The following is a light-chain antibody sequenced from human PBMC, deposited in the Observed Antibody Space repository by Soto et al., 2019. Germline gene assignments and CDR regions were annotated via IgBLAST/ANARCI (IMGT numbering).Light chain of an antibody. CDR2: KAS. CDR1: QSIGTW. J-gene: IGKJ1*01. Sequence: DIQMTKSPSTLSASVGDRVTITCRASQSIGTWLAWYQQKPGKAPNLLIYKASTLESGVPSRFSGSGSGTEFTLTISSLQPDDFATYYCQQYNSFSPVTFGQGTKVDIK. CDR3: QQYNSFSPVT. V-gene: IGKV1-5*03.